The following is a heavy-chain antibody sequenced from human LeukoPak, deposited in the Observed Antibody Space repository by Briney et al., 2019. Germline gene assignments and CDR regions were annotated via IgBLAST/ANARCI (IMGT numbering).Heavy chain of an antibody. Sequence: GGSLRLSCAASGFTFNNAWMSWVRQAPGKGLEWVGRIKSKTDGGTTDYAAPVKGRFTISRDDSKNTLYLQMNSLKTEDTAVYYCTGGYYYDSSGPRDYWGQGTLVTVSS. J-gene: IGHJ4*02. V-gene: IGHV3-15*01. CDR2: IKSKTDGGTT. CDR1: GFTFNNAW. D-gene: IGHD3-22*01. CDR3: TGGYYYDSSGPRDY.